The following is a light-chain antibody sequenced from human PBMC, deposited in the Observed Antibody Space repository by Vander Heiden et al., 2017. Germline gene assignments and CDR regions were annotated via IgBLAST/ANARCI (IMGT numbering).Light chain of an antibody. CDR3: QQSGSTPLT. CDR2: GAS. J-gene: IGKJ4*01. CDR1: HSTTSIY. Sequence: IVSTHSPGTLPLSPAQTSCLACRTSHSTTSIYLTWYQYRPGKAPRLLINGASSRARGVPDRFSGSGSGTDFSLTISRLQPEDFAVYYCQQSGSTPLTFGGGAKVEIK. V-gene: IGKV3-20*01.